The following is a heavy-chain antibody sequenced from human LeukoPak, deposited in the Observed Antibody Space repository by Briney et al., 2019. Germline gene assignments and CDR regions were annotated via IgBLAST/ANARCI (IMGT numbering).Heavy chain of an antibody. D-gene: IGHD3/OR15-3a*01. V-gene: IGHV3-66*01. CDR1: GFSLSDAW. Sequence: GGSLRLSCAVSGFSLSDAWMSWVRQTPGKGLEWVSVIYSDGSTYYAISVKGRFTISRDSTKNTLFLQMNSLRAEDSAVYFCAREYRARTGSLDYWGQGTLVTVSS. J-gene: IGHJ4*02. CDR2: IYSDGST. CDR3: AREYRARTGSLDY.